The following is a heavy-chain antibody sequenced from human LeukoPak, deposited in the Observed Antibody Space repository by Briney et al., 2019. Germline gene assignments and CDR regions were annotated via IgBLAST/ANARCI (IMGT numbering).Heavy chain of an antibody. CDR1: GGTFSSYA. D-gene: IGHD6-19*01. CDR2: IIPIFGTA. CDR3: ARGSWSSGWPYYYYGMDV. Sequence: ASVKVSCKASGGTFSSYATSWVRQAPGQGLEWMGGIIPIFGTANYAQKFQGRVTITADESTSTAYMELSSLRSEDTAVYYCARGSWSSGWPYYYYGMDVWGQGTTVTVSS. V-gene: IGHV1-69*13. J-gene: IGHJ6*02.